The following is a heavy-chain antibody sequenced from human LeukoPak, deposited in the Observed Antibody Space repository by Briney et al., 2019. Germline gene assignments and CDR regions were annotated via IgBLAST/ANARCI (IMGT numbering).Heavy chain of an antibody. CDR1: GYTFTDYY. J-gene: IGHJ4*02. Sequence: ASVKVSCKASGYTFTDYYIHWVRQAPGQGLEWMGWINPNSDYTFYAQKFQGRVTMTRDTSISTANMELSRLRSDDTAVYYCARDEGYCTNDVCLATIGHFDYWGQGTLVTVSS. V-gene: IGHV1-2*02. CDR3: ARDEGYCTNDVCLATIGHFDY. CDR2: INPNSDYT. D-gene: IGHD2-8*01.